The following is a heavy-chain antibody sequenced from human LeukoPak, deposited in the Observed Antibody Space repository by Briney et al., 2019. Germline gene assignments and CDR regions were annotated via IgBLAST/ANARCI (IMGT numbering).Heavy chain of an antibody. Sequence: PSETLSLTCTVSGGSISSSNYYWGWIRQPPGKGLEWIGSIYYSGSTYYNPSLKSRVTISVDTSKNQFSLKLSSVTAADTAVYYCARDGTLAYCGGDCYSDAFDIWGQGTTVTVSS. J-gene: IGHJ3*02. D-gene: IGHD2-21*02. V-gene: IGHV4-39*07. CDR3: ARDGTLAYCGGDCYSDAFDI. CDR1: GGSISSSNYY. CDR2: IYYSGST.